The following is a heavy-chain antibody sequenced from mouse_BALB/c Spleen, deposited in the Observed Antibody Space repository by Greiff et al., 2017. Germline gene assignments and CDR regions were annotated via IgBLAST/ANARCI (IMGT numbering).Heavy chain of an antibody. V-gene: IGHV5-6-3*01. Sequence: EVQGVESGGGLVKPGGSLKLSCAASGFTFSSYGMSWVRQTPDKRLELVATINSNGGSTYYPDSVKGRFTISRDNAKNTLYLQMSSLKSEDTAMYYCARDGGYRYDGYAMDYWGQGTSVTVSS. CDR1: GFTFSSYG. J-gene: IGHJ4*01. D-gene: IGHD2-14*01. CDR2: INSNGGST. CDR3: ARDGGYRYDGYAMDY.